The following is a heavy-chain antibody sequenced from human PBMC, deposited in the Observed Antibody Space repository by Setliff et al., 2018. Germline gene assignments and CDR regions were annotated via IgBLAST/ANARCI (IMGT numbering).Heavy chain of an antibody. CDR2: VDYSGRG. CDR1: GGYFSSFY. V-gene: IGHV4-59*01. J-gene: IGHJ6*02. D-gene: IGHD2-21*01. Sequence: SETLSLTCTVSGGYFSSFYWSWIRQPPGGGLDWIGYVDYSGRGYYNPSLKSRVTISVDTSKNQFSLTLNSVTAADTAVYYCAKEYVVNSFVSNSHQHYGLDVWGQGTTVTVSS. CDR3: AKEYVVNSFVSNSHQHYGLDV.